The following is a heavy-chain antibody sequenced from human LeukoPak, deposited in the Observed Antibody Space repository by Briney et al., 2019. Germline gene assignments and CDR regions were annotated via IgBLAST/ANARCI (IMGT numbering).Heavy chain of an antibody. CDR1: GYTLTELS. D-gene: IGHD3-10*01. Sequence: ASVKVSRKVSGYTLTELSMHWVRQAPGKGLEWMGGFDPEDGETIYAQKFQDRVTMTEDTSTDTAYMELSSLRSEDTAVYYCATDVYGSGSYREDAFDIWGQGTMVTVSS. V-gene: IGHV1-24*01. CDR3: ATDVYGSGSYREDAFDI. CDR2: FDPEDGET. J-gene: IGHJ3*02.